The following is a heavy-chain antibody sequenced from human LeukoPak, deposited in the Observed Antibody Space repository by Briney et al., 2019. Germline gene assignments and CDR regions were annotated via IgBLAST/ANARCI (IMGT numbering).Heavy chain of an antibody. D-gene: IGHD3-16*02. V-gene: IGHV1-69*13. J-gene: IGHJ6*02. CDR3: ASTFDGIVYYYGMDV. CDR1: GGTFSSYA. Sequence: SVKVSCKASGGTFSSYAISWVRQAPGQGLGWMGGIIPIFGTANYAQKFQGRVTITADESTSTAYMELSSLRSEDTAVYYCASTFDGIVYYYGMDVWGQGTTVTVSS. CDR2: IIPIFGTA.